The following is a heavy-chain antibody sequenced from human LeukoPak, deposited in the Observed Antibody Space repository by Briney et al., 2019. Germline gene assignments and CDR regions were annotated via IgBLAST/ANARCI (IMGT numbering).Heavy chain of an antibody. CDR1: NGSISPHY. Sequence: SETLSLTCTISNGSISPHYWSWIRQPPGKGLEWIGYIYSGGSTNYNPSLKSRVTISLDTSKNQFSLRLNSMTAADTAIYYCARGTMAEGDFDSWGQGTLVAVSS. D-gene: IGHD5-24*01. V-gene: IGHV4-59*11. CDR3: ARGTMAEGDFDS. CDR2: IYSGGST. J-gene: IGHJ4*02.